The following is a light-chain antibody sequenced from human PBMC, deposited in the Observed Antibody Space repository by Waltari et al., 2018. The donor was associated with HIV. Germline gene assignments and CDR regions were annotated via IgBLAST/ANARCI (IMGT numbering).Light chain of an antibody. CDR2: KDS. V-gene: IGLV3-25*03. Sequence: SSELTQQHSVSVSPGQTARITCSGESVPNDYVYWNQQRPGQAPILVIYKDSERPSGIPERFSGSSSGTIATLTISGVQAEDEADYYCHTTDNNGLLFGGGTKLTVL. J-gene: IGLJ2*01. CDR3: HTTDNNGLL. CDR1: SVPNDY.